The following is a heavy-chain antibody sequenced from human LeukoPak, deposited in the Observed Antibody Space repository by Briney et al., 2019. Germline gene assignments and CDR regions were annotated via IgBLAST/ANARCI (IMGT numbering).Heavy chain of an antibody. CDR1: GFTFSSFG. Sequence: GGSLRLSCAASGFTFSSFGMSWVRQSPETGLEWVSVSGGSGGATHYAESVKGRFTISRDNSKNTLYLEMSSLRADDTAVYYCAKGKDFNGYYVDSWGQGTLVTVSS. V-gene: IGHV3-23*01. J-gene: IGHJ4*02. CDR3: AKGKDFNGYYVDS. D-gene: IGHD3-3*01. CDR2: SGGSGGAT.